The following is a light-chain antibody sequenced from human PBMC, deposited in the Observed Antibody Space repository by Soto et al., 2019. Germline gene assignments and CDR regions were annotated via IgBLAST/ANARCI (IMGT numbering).Light chain of an antibody. Sequence: QPVLTQTPSASGTPGQRVTISCSGSNSNIGPNTVNWYQQLPGTAPRLLIYANDQRPSGVPDRFSGSKSGTSASLAISGLQSEDETDYYCAAWDDSLNVYVFGTGTKLTVL. CDR1: NSNIGPNT. CDR3: AAWDDSLNVYV. V-gene: IGLV1-44*01. J-gene: IGLJ1*01. CDR2: AND.